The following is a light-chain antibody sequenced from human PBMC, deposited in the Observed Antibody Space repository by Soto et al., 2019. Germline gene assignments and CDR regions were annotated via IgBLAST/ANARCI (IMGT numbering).Light chain of an antibody. CDR1: SSDVGGYNY. CDR2: EVS. Sequence: QSVLTQPPSASGSPGQSVTISCTGTSSDVGGYNYVSWYQQHPGKAPKLMIYEVSKRPSGVPDRFSGSKSGNTASLTVSGLKAEDEADYFCSSYAGSNNFVLFGGGTKLTVL. CDR3: SSYAGSNNFVL. J-gene: IGLJ2*01. V-gene: IGLV2-8*01.